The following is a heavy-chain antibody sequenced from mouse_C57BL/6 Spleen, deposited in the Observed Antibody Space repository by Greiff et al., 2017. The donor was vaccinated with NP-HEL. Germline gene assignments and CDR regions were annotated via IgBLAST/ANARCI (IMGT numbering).Heavy chain of an antibody. CDR2: IDPSDSYT. D-gene: IGHD2-5*01. V-gene: IGHV1-59*01. CDR3: ARYSNYGSYAMDY. CDR1: GYTFTSYW. Sequence: QVQLQQSGAELVRPGTSVKLSCKASGYTFTSYWMHWVKQRPGQGLEWIGVIDPSDSYTNYNQKFKGKATLTVDTSSSTAYMQLSSLTSEDSAVYYCARYSNYGSYAMDYWGQGTSVTVSS. J-gene: IGHJ4*01.